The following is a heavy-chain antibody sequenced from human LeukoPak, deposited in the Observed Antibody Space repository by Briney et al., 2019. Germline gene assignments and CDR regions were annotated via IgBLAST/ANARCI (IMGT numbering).Heavy chain of an antibody. V-gene: IGHV4-59*01. Sequence: PSEILSLTCTVSGGSMTNYYWTWIRQPPGEGLEWLAYIYYYGSTNYNPSLESRLTLTVDTSKNQFSLKLSSVSAADTAVYYCAREGAGSYGFRYIDVWGKGTTVTVS. CDR2: IYYYGST. D-gene: IGHD5-18*01. CDR3: AREGAGSYGFRYIDV. J-gene: IGHJ6*03. CDR1: GGSMTNYY.